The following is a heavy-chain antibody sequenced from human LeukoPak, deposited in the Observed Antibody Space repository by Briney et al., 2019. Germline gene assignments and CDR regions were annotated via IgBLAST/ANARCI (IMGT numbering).Heavy chain of an antibody. CDR3: ARDSPLAGYNDRYWYFDL. CDR2: IYYSGST. CDR1: GGSISSYY. D-gene: IGHD5-24*01. J-gene: IGHJ2*01. V-gene: IGHV4-59*01. Sequence: SETLTLTCTVSGGSISSYYWSWIRQPPGKGLEWIGYIYYSGSTNYNPSLKSRVTISVDTPKTQFSLRRSSVTAADTAVYYCARDSPLAGYNDRYWYFDLWGRGTPVTVSS.